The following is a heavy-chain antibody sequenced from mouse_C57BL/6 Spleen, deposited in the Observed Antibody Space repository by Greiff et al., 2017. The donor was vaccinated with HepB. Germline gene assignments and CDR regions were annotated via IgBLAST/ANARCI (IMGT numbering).Heavy chain of an antibody. V-gene: IGHV1-15*01. J-gene: IGHJ2*01. CDR2: IDPETGGT. Sequence: LVESGAELVRPGASVTLSCKASGYTFTDYEMHWVKQTPVHGLEWIGAIDPETGGTAYNQKFKGKAILTADKSSSTAYMELRSLTSEDSAVYYCTTNYGSSYWGQGTTLTVSS. CDR3: TTNYGSSY. CDR1: GYTFTDYE. D-gene: IGHD1-1*01.